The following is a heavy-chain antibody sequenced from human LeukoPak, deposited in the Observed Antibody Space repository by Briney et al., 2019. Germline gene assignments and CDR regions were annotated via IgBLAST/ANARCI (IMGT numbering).Heavy chain of an antibody. Sequence: SETLSLTCAVSGGSIKSNNWWSWVRQPPGKGLEWIGEVYHSGSTHYNPSLESRVTVPVDKSKNRFSLDLSSVTAADTAVYYCARFCNGPGWLSGYYCAIDVWGQGTTVTVSS. J-gene: IGHJ6*02. V-gene: IGHV4-4*02. CDR1: GGSIKSNNW. CDR3: ARFCNGPGWLSGYYCAIDV. CDR2: VYHSGST. D-gene: IGHD3-3*01.